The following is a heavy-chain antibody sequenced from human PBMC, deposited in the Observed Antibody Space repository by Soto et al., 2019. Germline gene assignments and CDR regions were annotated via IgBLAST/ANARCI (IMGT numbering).Heavy chain of an antibody. CDR3: ARERDGSVADRPGRFDP. Sequence: QVQLVQSGAEVKKPGSSVKVSCKASGGTFSSYAISWVRQAPGQGLEWMGGVIPIFGSANYAQKFQGRVTITAEKSTSTAYMELSSLRSEDTAVYYCARERDGSVADRPGRFDPWGQRTLVTVSS. CDR1: GGTFSSYA. J-gene: IGHJ5*02. V-gene: IGHV1-69*06. D-gene: IGHD6-6*01. CDR2: VIPIFGSA.